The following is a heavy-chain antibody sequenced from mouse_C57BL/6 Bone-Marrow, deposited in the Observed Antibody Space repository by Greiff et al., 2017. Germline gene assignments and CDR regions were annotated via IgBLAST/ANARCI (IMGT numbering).Heavy chain of an antibody. CDR1: GYAFSSSW. CDR2: IYPGDGDT. Sequence: VKLQESGPELVKPGALVKISCKASGYAFSSSWMNWVKQRPGKGLEWIGRIYPGDGDTNYNGKFKGKATLTADKSSSTAYMQLSSLTSEDSAVYFCARGGVGGYWGQGTTLTVSS. D-gene: IGHD1-1*02. CDR3: ARGGVGGY. V-gene: IGHV1-82*01. J-gene: IGHJ2*01.